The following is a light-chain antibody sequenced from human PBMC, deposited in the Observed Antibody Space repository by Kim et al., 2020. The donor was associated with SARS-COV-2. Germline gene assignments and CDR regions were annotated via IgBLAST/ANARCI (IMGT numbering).Light chain of an antibody. CDR1: SSDVGVYNY. V-gene: IGLV2-14*03. CDR2: DGS. Sequence: QTSTNSSTGPSSDVGVYNYVSWYQQHPGKAPKLMIYDGSTRPSGVSNRFSGSKSGNTASLTISGLQAEDEADYYCSSYTSSSTLYVFGTGTKVTVL. J-gene: IGLJ1*01. CDR3: SSYTSSSTLYV.